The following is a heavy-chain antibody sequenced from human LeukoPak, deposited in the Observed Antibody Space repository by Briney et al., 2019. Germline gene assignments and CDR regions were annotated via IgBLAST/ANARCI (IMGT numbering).Heavy chain of an antibody. CDR3: ARSSGWYLEDY. D-gene: IGHD6-19*01. J-gene: IGHJ4*02. V-gene: IGHV4-59*01. CDR2: IYYSGTT. CDR1: GRSLSKYY. Sequence: PSETLSLTCTVSGRSLSKYYWNWIRQPPGKGLEWIGSIYYSGTTNYNPSLKSRVTISLDTSNNHFSLNLRSVTAADTAVYYCARSSGWYLEDYWGQGALVTVSS.